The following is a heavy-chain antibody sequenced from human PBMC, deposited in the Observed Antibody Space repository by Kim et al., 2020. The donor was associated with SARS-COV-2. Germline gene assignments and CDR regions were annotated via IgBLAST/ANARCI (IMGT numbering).Heavy chain of an antibody. CDR2: TSPDGSTV. CDR3: TRVQAGLAGSLDY. J-gene: IGHJ4*02. Sequence: GGSLRLSCAASGFSLSNYWMHWVRQAPGKGLVWVSRTSPDGSTVNYADSVKGRFTISRDNANNTVYLQMDSLRAEDTAVYSCTRVQAGLAGSLDYWSQGTLVTVSS. V-gene: IGHV3-74*01. CDR1: GFSLSNYW.